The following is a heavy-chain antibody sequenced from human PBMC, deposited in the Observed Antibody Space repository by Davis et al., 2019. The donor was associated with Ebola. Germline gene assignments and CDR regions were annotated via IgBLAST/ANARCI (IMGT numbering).Heavy chain of an antibody. CDR3: AMGAYYDSGNYYRPDY. CDR2: ISGSGDSI. D-gene: IGHD3-10*01. J-gene: IGHJ4*02. CDR1: GFTFRNYA. V-gene: IGHV3-23*01. Sequence: GESLKISCAASGFTFRNYAMTWVRQAPGKGLEWVSSISGSGDSIYYVDSVKGRFTISRDNSKNTVYMQMNSLRGEDTAVYYCAMGAYYDSGNYYRPDYWGQGTLVTVSS.